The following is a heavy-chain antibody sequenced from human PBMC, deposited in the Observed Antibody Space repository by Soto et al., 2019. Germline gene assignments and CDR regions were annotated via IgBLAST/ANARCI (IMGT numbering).Heavy chain of an antibody. Sequence: QVQLVESGGGVVQPGRSLRLSCAASGFTFSSYGMHWVRQAPGKGLEWVAVIWYDGSNKYYADSVKGRFTISRDNSKNTLYLQMNSLRAEDTAVYYCARDRVPHDYPVGNWFDPWGQGTLVTVSS. CDR2: IWYDGSNK. CDR3: ARDRVPHDYPVGNWFDP. D-gene: IGHD4-17*01. V-gene: IGHV3-33*01. J-gene: IGHJ5*02. CDR1: GFTFSSYG.